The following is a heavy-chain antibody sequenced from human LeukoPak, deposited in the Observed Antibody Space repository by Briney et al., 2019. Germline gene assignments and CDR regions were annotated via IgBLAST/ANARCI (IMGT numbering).Heavy chain of an antibody. V-gene: IGHV3-11*01. CDR1: GFTFSDYY. J-gene: IGHJ5*02. CDR3: ARGENDYGDYSVENWFDP. D-gene: IGHD4-17*01. CDR2: IHSRGSTT. Sequence: GGSLRLSCAASGFTFSDYYMSWIRQAPGKGLEWISYIHSRGSTTYYADSVKGRFTISRDNAKNSLFLQMNSLRVEDTAVYYCARGENDYGDYSVENWFDPWGQGTLVTVSS.